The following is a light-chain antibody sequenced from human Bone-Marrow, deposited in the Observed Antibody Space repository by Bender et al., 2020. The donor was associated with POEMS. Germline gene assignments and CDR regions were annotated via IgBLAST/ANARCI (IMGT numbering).Light chain of an antibody. CDR2: TTS. J-gene: IGLJ3*02. Sequence: QTVVTQEPSLTVSPGGTVTLTCGPNTGRVTSGLYPNWIQQKPGQAPTTLIYTTSNRHSWTPDRFSGSLLGGKAALTLSDVQPEDEADYYCLLYYGGVWVFGGGTKLTVL. CDR1: TGRVTSGLY. CDR3: LLYYGGVWV. V-gene: IGLV7-43*01.